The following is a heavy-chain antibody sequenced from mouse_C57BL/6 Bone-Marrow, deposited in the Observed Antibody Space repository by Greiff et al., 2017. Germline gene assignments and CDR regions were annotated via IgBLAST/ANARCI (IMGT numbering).Heavy chain of an antibody. Sequence: QVQLQQPGTELVKPGASVKLSCKASGYTFTSYWMHWVKQRPGQGLEWIGNINPSNGGTNYNEKFKSKATLTVDKSSSTAYMQLSSLTSEDSAVYYCARPLSYYYGSSGGFAYWGQGTLVTVSA. CDR2: INPSNGGT. D-gene: IGHD1-1*01. V-gene: IGHV1-53*01. CDR1: GYTFTSYW. CDR3: ARPLSYYYGSSGGFAY. J-gene: IGHJ3*01.